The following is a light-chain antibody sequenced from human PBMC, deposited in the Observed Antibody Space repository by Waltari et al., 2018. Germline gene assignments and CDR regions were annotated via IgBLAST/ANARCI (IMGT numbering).Light chain of an antibody. CDR2: GTF. V-gene: IGKV3-20*01. CDR1: QTIRTTY. Sequence: SPGEGATLSCRTSQTIRTTYLAWYQQKPGQAPTLLIYGTFSRATGIPDRFTDSGSGTDFSLTISSLEPEDFATYYCQQYDISPLTFGGGTKVEIK. CDR3: QQYDISPLT. J-gene: IGKJ4*01.